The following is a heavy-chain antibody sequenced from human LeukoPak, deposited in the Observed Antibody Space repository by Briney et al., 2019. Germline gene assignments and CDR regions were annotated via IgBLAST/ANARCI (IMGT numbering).Heavy chain of an antibody. J-gene: IGHJ5*02. V-gene: IGHV1-69*04. CDR3: ARGRDPPVAYSGGDCGGWFDP. D-gene: IGHD2-21*02. CDR2: IIPILGIA. CDR1: GGTFSSYA. Sequence: SVKVSCKASGGTFSSYAISWVRQAPGQGLEWMGRIIPILGIANYAQKFQGRVTITADKSTSTAYMELSSLRSEDTAVYYCARGRDPPVAYSGGDCGGWFDPWGQGTLVTVSS.